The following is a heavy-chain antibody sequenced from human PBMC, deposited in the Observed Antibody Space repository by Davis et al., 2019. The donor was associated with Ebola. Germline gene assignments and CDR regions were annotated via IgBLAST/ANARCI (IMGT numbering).Heavy chain of an antibody. CDR1: GYTFTGYY. V-gene: IGHV1-2*02. Sequence: ASVKVSCKASGYTFTGYYLHWLRQAPGQGLEWMGWINPNSGGTNYAQNFRARVTMTRDTSSSTAYMEMNRLRSDDTAVYYCARDAWGEVVDISAALRWFDPWGQGTLVTVSS. CDR3: ARDAWGEVVDISAALRWFDP. CDR2: INPNSGGT. D-gene: IGHD6-13*01. J-gene: IGHJ5*02.